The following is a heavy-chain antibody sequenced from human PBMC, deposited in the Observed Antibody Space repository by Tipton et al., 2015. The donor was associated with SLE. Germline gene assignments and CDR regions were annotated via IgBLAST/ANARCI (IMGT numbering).Heavy chain of an antibody. D-gene: IGHD6-6*01. J-gene: IGHJ4*02. CDR2: IRSKAYGGTT. CDR1: GFTFSNYA. V-gene: IGHV3-49*04. CDR3: TRERRLVLDY. Sequence: SLRLSCAASGFTFSNYAMSWVRQAPGKGLEWVGFIRSKAYGGTTEYAASVKGRFTISRDDSKSIAYLQMNSLKTEDTAVYYCTRERRLVLDYWGQGTLVTVSS.